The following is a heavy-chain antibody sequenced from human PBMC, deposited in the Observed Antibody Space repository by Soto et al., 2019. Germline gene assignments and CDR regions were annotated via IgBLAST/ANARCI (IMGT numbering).Heavy chain of an antibody. CDR1: GGSISSGGYS. J-gene: IGHJ6*02. V-gene: IGHV4-30-2*01. CDR3: ARVPDV. Sequence: QLQLQESGSGLVKPSQTLSLTCAVSGGSISSGGYSWSWMRQPPGKGLEWIGYIYHSGSTYYNPSLKSRVNITGDRSKNPFSLKLSSVPAADTAVYYCARVPDVWGQGTTVTVSS. CDR2: IYHSGST.